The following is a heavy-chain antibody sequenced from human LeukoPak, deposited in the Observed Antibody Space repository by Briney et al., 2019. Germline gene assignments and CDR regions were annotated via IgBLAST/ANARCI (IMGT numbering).Heavy chain of an antibody. Sequence: SQTLSLTCTVSGGSISSGGYYWSWLRQHPGTGLEWLGYIYYSGSTYYNPSLKSRVTLSVDTSKNQFSLKLSSVTAADTAVYYCARASKITMIVVVYHDAFDIWGQGTMVTVSS. D-gene: IGHD3-22*01. J-gene: IGHJ3*02. CDR1: GGSISSGGYY. CDR2: IYYSGST. CDR3: ARASKITMIVVVYHDAFDI. V-gene: IGHV4-31*03.